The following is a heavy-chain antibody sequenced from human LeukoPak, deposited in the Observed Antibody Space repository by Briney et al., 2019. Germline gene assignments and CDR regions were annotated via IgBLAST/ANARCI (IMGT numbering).Heavy chain of an antibody. CDR2: IIPILGTA. CDR3: ARQGPHCSSTSCYPRYYYYMDV. V-gene: IGHV1-69*05. Sequence: SVKVSCKASGGTFSSYAISWVRQAPGQGLEWMGGIIPILGTANYAQKFQGRVTITTDETTSTAYMELSSLRSEDTAVYYCARQGPHCSSTSCYPRYYYYMDVWGKGTTVTVSS. J-gene: IGHJ6*03. CDR1: GGTFSSYA. D-gene: IGHD2-2*01.